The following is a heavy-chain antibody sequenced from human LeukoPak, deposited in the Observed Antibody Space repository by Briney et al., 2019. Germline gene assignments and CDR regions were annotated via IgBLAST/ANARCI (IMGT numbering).Heavy chain of an antibody. CDR1: GYTFIGYY. D-gene: IGHD3-10*01. CDR3: ARDRRGYYDSGSYYPLI. V-gene: IGHV1-2*04. Sequence: ASVKVSCKASGYTFIGYYMYWVRQAPGQGLEWMGWINPNSGGTNYAQNFQGWVIVTRDTSVSTAYMEVTRLRSDDTAVYYCARDRRGYYDSGSYYPLIWGQGTLVTVSS. J-gene: IGHJ4*02. CDR2: INPNSGGT.